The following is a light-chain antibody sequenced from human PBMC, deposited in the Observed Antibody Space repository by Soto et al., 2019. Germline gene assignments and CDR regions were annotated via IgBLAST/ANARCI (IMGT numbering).Light chain of an antibody. CDR1: QSVSSSY. CDR2: GAS. V-gene: IGKV3-20*01. Sequence: EIVLTQSPGTLSLSPGERATLSCRASQSVSSSYLAWYQQKPGQAPRLHIYGASSRATGIPDRFSGSGSGTDFTLTISRLEPEDFAVYYCQQYGSSPTFGGGTKVDIK. CDR3: QQYGSSPT. J-gene: IGKJ4*01.